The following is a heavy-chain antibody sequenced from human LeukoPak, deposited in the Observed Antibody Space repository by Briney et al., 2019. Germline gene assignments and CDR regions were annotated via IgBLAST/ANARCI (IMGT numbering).Heavy chain of an antibody. J-gene: IGHJ4*02. CDR1: GFTFSNYA. D-gene: IGHD6-13*01. V-gene: IGHV3-30-3*01. CDR2: ISYDGNNK. CDR3: SRDLIAAATTRRSYYFDC. Sequence: GGSLRLSCAASGFTFSNYAMHWVRQAPGKGLEWVAVISYDGNNKYYADSVKGRFTISRDGSKNTLYLEMNSLRAEDTAVYYCSRDLIAAATTRRSYYFDCWGQGTLVTVSS.